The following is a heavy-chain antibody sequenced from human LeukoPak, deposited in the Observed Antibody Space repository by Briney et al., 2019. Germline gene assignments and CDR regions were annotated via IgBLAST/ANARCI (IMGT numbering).Heavy chain of an antibody. CDR2: ISAYNSNT. Sequence: ASVKVSCKASGYTFTSYGISWVRQAPGQGLEWMGWISAYNSNTNYAQKLQGRVTMTTDTSTSTAYMELRSLRSDDTAVYYCASSNGFVVVPAAIGPPYYYYGMDVWGQGTTVTVSS. CDR1: GYTFTSYG. D-gene: IGHD2-2*01. V-gene: IGHV1-18*01. J-gene: IGHJ6*02. CDR3: ASSNGFVVVPAAIGPPYYYYGMDV.